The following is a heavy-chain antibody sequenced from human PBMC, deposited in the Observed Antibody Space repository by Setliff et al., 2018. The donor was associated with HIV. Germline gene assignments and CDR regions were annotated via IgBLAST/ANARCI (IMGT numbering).Heavy chain of an antibody. CDR2: IKQGGSEK. Sequence: GGSLRLSCAASGFTFSDYWMSWVRQAPGKGLEWVANIKQGGSEKYYVDSVKGRFTMSRDNAKNSLFLQMHSLRAEDTAVYYCARVADGYNSYFDYWGQGTVVTVSS. CDR1: GFTFSDYW. D-gene: IGHD5-18*01. V-gene: IGHV3-7*01. CDR3: ARVADGYNSYFDY. J-gene: IGHJ4*02.